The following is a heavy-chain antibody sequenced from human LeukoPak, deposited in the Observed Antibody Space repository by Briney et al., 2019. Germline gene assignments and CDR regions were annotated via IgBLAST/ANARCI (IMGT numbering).Heavy chain of an antibody. CDR1: GYTFTSYG. CDR2: ISAYNGNT. CDR3: ARDWDYSNEYYYYYYGMDV. J-gene: IGHJ6*02. Sequence: GASVKVSCKASGYTFTSYGISWVRQAPGQGLEWMGWISAYNGNTNYAQKLQGRVTMTTDTSTSTAYMELRSLRFDDTAVYYCARDWDYSNEYYYYYYGMDVWGQGTTATVSS. D-gene: IGHD4-11*01. V-gene: IGHV1-18*01.